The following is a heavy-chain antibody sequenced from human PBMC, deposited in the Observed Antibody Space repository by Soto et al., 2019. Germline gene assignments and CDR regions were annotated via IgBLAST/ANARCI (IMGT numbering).Heavy chain of an antibody. Sequence: AASVKVSCKASGYTFTSYAIHCVRQAPGQRLEWMGWINAGNGNTKYSQKFQGRVIITRDTSAGTAYMELRSLRSEDTAVYYCATPIVAFYWGQGTLVTVSS. CDR2: INAGNGNT. J-gene: IGHJ4*02. V-gene: IGHV1-3*01. CDR1: GYTFTSYA. CDR3: ATPIVAFY. D-gene: IGHD5-12*01.